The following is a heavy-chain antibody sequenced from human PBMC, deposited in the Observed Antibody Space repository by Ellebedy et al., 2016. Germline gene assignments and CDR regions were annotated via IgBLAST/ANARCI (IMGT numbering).Heavy chain of an antibody. Sequence: ASVKVSCKVSGYTLTELSMHWVRQAPGKGLEWMGGFDPEDGETIYAQKFQGRVTMTRNTSISTAYMELSSLRSEDTAVYYCARGHSASSWYDYYYYGMDVWGQGTTVTVSS. CDR2: FDPEDGET. CDR1: GYTLTELS. V-gene: IGHV1-24*01. D-gene: IGHD6-13*01. CDR3: ARGHSASSWYDYYYYGMDV. J-gene: IGHJ6*02.